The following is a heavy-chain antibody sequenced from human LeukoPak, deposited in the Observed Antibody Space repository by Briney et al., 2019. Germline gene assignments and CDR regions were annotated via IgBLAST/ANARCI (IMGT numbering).Heavy chain of an antibody. D-gene: IGHD6-19*01. CDR2: INHSGST. Sequence: YYWSWIRQPPGKGLEWIGEINHSGSTNYNPSRKSRVTISVDTSKHQFSLKLSSVTPADMAVYYCARSSSGWKNYYYYYGMDVWGQGTTVTVSS. CDR1: YY. J-gene: IGHJ6*02. CDR3: ARSSSGWKNYYYYYGMDV. V-gene: IGHV4-34*01.